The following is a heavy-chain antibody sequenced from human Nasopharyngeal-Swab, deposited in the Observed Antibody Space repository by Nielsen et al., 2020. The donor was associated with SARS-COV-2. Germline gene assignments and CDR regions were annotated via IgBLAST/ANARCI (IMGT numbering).Heavy chain of an antibody. Sequence: GESLKISCAASGFTFSSYAMSWVRQAPGKGLEWVSAISGSGGSTYYADSVKGRFTISRDNSKNTLYLQMNSLRAEDTAVYYRAKEVGLLWFGELTYYYYGMDVWGQGTTVTVSS. CDR1: GFTFSSYA. CDR2: ISGSGGST. CDR3: AKEVGLLWFGELTYYYYGMDV. V-gene: IGHV3-23*01. J-gene: IGHJ6*02. D-gene: IGHD3-10*01.